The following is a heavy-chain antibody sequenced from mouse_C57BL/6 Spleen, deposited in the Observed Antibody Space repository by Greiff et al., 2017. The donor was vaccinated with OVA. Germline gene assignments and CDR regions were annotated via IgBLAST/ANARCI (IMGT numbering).Heavy chain of an antibody. D-gene: IGHD1-1*01. J-gene: IGHJ3*01. CDR1: GYTFTSYW. Sequence: VQLQQPGAELVRPGSSVKLSCKASGYTFTSYWMHWVKQRPIQGLEWIGNIDPSDSETHYNQKFKDKATLTVDKSSSTAYMQLSSLTSEDSAVYYCARQGDYGSSAGFAYWGQGTLVTVSA. CDR3: ARQGDYGSSAGFAY. CDR2: IDPSDSET. V-gene: IGHV1-52*01.